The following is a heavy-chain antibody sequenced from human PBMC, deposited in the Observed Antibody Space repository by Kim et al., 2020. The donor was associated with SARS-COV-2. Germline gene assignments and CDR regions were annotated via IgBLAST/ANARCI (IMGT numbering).Heavy chain of an antibody. CDR2: IYYSGST. CDR3: ARDSSSGQWISPWFDP. J-gene: IGHJ5*02. CDR1: GGSISSGGYY. Sequence: SETLSLTSTVSGGSISSGGYYWSWIRQHPGKGLEWIGYIYYSGSTYYNPSLKSRVTISVDTSKNQFSLKLSSVTAADTAVYYCARDSSSGQWISPWFDPWGQGTLVTVSS. V-gene: IGHV4-31*03. D-gene: IGHD3-10*01.